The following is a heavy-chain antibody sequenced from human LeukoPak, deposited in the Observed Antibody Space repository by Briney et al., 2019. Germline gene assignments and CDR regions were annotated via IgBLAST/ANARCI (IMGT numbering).Heavy chain of an antibody. CDR2: INPNSGGT. Sequence: ASVKVSCKASGYTFTSYGISWVRQAPGQGLEWMGWINPNSGGTNYAQKFQGRVTMTRDTSISTAYMELSRLRSDDTAVYYCAREVIFGVSYDYWGQGTLVTVSS. CDR1: GYTFTSYG. CDR3: AREVIFGVSYDY. V-gene: IGHV1-2*02. D-gene: IGHD3-3*01. J-gene: IGHJ4*02.